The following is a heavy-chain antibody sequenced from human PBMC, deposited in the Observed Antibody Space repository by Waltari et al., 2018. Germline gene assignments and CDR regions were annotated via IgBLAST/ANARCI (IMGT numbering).Heavy chain of an antibody. D-gene: IGHD5-12*01. CDR1: GFTFSRYW. V-gene: IGHV3-7*01. J-gene: IGHJ4*02. CDR2: ISPDGSEK. Sequence: EVQLVESGGGFVQPGESLRLSCAASGFTFSRYWMTWVRQAPGKGLEWVANISPDGSEKYYVDSVKGRFTISRDNAKNSLFLQMNYLRAEDTAVYYCARESNGYHDYWGQGTLVTVSS. CDR3: ARESNGYHDY.